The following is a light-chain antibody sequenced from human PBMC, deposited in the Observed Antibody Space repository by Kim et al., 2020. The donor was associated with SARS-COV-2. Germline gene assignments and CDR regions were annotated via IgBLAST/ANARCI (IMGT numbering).Light chain of an antibody. CDR3: SAWDRSLPDWV. CDR2: RNN. CDR1: SNNVGYEG. Sequence: QAGLTQPPSVSKDLRQTATLTCTGNSNNVGYEGAAWLQQHQGHPPKLLSFRNNNRPSGISERFSASWSGDTASLTITGLQPEDEADYYCSAWDRSLPDWVFGGGTQLTVL. J-gene: IGLJ3*02. V-gene: IGLV10-54*01.